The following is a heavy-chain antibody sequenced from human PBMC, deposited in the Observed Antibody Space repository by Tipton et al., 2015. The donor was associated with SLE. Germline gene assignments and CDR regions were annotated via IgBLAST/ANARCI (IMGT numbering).Heavy chain of an antibody. V-gene: IGHV3-21*01. D-gene: IGHD1-26*01. CDR3: ARDASVGPEAHHDAFDI. Sequence: SLRLSCAASGFTFSSYSMNWVRQAPGKGLEWVSSISSRSSYIYYADSVKGRITISRDNAKNSLYLQMNSLRAEDTAVYYCARDASVGPEAHHDAFDIWGQGTMVTVSS. J-gene: IGHJ3*02. CDR1: GFTFSSYS. CDR2: ISSRSSYI.